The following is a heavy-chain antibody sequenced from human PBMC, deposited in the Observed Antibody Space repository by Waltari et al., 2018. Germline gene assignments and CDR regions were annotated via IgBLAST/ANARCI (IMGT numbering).Heavy chain of an antibody. J-gene: IGHJ4*02. CDR1: GCSIDSGDYY. CDR2: IYYSGST. V-gene: IGHV4-30-4*08. Sequence: QVQLQESGPGLVKPSQTLSLRCTVSGCSIDSGDYYWTWFRQPPGKGLEWIGYIYYSGSTYYNPSLKSRVSMSMDTSKNQFSLGLESVTAADTAVYFCCSGRDRGGYAAQFDHWGQGTLVTVSS. CDR3: CSGRDRGGYAAQFDH. D-gene: IGHD3-22*01.